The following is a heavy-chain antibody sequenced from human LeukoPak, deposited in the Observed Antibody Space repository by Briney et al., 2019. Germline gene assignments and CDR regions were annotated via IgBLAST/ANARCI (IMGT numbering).Heavy chain of an antibody. D-gene: IGHD1-26*01. CDR2: INHSGRT. V-gene: IGHV4-34*01. CDR3: ARRLGSGSYYLDY. Sequence: SETLSLTCAVYGGSFSGYYWSWIRQPPGKGLEWIGEINHSGRTNYNPSLKSRVTISVDTSKNQFSLKLSSVTAADTAVYYCARRLGSGSYYLDYWGQGTLVTVSS. J-gene: IGHJ4*02. CDR1: GGSFSGYY.